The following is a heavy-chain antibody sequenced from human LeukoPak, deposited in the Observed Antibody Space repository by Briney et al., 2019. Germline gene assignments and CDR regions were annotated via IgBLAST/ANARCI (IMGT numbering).Heavy chain of an antibody. Sequence: SVKVSCKASGGTFSSYAISWVRQAPGQGLEWMGRIIPIFGTANYAQKFQGRATITTDESTSTAYMELSSLRSEDTAVYYCARDGGLGAFDIWGQGTMVTVSS. D-gene: IGHD3-16*01. CDR2: IIPIFGTA. V-gene: IGHV1-69*05. CDR3: ARDGGLGAFDI. CDR1: GGTFSSYA. J-gene: IGHJ3*02.